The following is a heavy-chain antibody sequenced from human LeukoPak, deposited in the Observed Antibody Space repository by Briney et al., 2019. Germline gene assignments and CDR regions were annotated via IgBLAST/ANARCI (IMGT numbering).Heavy chain of an antibody. J-gene: IGHJ5*02. V-gene: IGHV4-4*07. CDR2: IYTSGST. CDR3: ARDHLIYYDSSGYYYGYNWFDH. Sequence: PSETLSLTCTVSGGSISSYYWSWIRQPAGKGLEWIGRIYTSGSTNYNPSLKSRVTMSVDTSKNQFFLKLSSVTAADTAVYYCARDHLIYYDSSGYYYGYNWFDHWGQGTLVTVSS. CDR1: GGSISSYY. D-gene: IGHD3-22*01.